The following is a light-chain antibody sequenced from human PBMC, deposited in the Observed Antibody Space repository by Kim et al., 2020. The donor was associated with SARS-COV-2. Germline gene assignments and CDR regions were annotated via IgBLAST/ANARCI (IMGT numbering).Light chain of an antibody. V-gene: IGKV3-20*01. Sequence: TVLTQSPGTLSLSPGERATLSCRASQSVRSSSLAWYQQKPGQAPRLLIYGASSRATGIPDRFSGSESGTDFTLTISRLESEDSAVYYWKQYGGSPKFGQGNKVEIK. CDR2: GAS. J-gene: IGKJ1*01. CDR3: KQYGGSPK. CDR1: QSVRSSS.